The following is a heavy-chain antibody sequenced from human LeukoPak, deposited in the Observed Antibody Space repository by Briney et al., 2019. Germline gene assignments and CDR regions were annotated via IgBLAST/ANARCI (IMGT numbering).Heavy chain of an antibody. J-gene: IGHJ3*02. CDR1: GGSISRSSYY. V-gene: IGHV4-39*07. Sequence: SETLSLTCTVSGGSISRSSYYWGWIRQPPGKGLEWIGSIYYSGSTYYNPSLKSRVTISVDTSKNQFSLKLSSVTAADTAVYYCARDLVYCSSTSCYTGAFDIWGQGTMVTVSS. CDR3: ARDLVYCSSTSCYTGAFDI. D-gene: IGHD2-2*02. CDR2: IYYSGST.